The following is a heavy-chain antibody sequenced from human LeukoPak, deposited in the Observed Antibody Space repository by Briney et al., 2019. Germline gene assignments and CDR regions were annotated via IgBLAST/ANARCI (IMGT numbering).Heavy chain of an antibody. CDR3: ARDRRHFVVVALTQSRWFDP. V-gene: IGHV1-18*01. Sequence: ASVKVSCKASGYTFTSYGISWVRQAPGQGLEWMGWISAYNGNTNYAQKLQGRVTMTTDTSTSTAYMELRSLRSDDTAVYYCARDRRHFVVVALTQSRWFDPWGQGTLVTVSS. J-gene: IGHJ5*02. D-gene: IGHD2-15*01. CDR2: ISAYNGNT. CDR1: GYTFTSYG.